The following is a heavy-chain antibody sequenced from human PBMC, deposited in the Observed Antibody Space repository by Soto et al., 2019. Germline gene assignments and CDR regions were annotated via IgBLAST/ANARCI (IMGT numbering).Heavy chain of an antibody. V-gene: IGHV5-10-1*01. CDR1: GYEFTSYW. D-gene: IGHD2-8*01. CDR2: IDPSDSYS. Sequence: PGESLKISCKGSGYEFTSYWISWVRQMPGKGLEWMGRIDPSDSYSDYNPSFQGHVTISTDKSIATAYLQWSNLKASDSAMYYCARHLYGAARTFDYWGQGTLVTVSS. J-gene: IGHJ4*02. CDR3: ARHLYGAARTFDY.